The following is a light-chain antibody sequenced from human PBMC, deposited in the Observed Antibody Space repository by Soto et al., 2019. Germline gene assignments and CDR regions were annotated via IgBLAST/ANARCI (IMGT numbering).Light chain of an antibody. J-gene: IGKJ5*01. CDR2: DTS. CDR3: HQRNT. Sequence: LVLRQSPVTLSLSPGDRATLSCRASQSVSTYFAWYRQTPGQAPRLLIYDTSNRATGVPPRFSGSRSGTDFTLTISSVEPEDFAVFYCHQRNTFGQGTRLEIK. CDR1: QSVSTY. V-gene: IGKV3-11*01.